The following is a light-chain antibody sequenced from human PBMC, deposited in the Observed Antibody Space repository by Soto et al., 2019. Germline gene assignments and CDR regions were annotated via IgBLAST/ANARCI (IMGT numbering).Light chain of an antibody. J-gene: IGKJ4*01. V-gene: IGKV3-15*01. CDR3: QQYNSWVT. CDR2: GAS. Sequence: EIVMTQSPATLSVSPGETASLSCRASQSAGNFLAWYQQKPGQAPRLLIYGASTRATGVPARFSGSGSGTEFTLTISSLQSEDFAVYYCQQYNSWVTFGGGTKVEIK. CDR1: QSAGNF.